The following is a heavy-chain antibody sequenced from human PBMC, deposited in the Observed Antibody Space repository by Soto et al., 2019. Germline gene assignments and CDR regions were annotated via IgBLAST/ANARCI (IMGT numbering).Heavy chain of an antibody. CDR3: ARRWGTYFDF. D-gene: IGHD7-27*01. CDR1: GGSISSYY. J-gene: IGHJ4*02. CDR2: IYYSGST. V-gene: IGHV4-59*01. Sequence: SETLSLTCTVSGGSISSYYWSWIRQPPGKGLEWIGCIYYSGSTDYDPSLKSRVTISVDTSKNQFSLKLSSVTAADTAVYYCARRWGTYFDFWGQGTLVTVS.